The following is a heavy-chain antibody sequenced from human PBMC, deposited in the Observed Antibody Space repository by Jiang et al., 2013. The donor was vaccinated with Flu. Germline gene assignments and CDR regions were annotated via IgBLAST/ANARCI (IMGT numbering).Heavy chain of an antibody. V-gene: IGHV6-1*01. CDR2: TYYRSKWYN. D-gene: IGHD3-22*01. CDR1: GDSVSSNSAA. CDR3: ARDLAIVVVITGYYYYGMDV. Sequence: SGDSVSSNSAAWNWIRQSPSRGLEWLGRTYYRSKWYNDYAVSVKSRITINPDTSKNQFSLQLNSVTPEDTAVYYCARDLAIVVVITGYYYYGMDVWGQGTTVTVSS. J-gene: IGHJ6*02.